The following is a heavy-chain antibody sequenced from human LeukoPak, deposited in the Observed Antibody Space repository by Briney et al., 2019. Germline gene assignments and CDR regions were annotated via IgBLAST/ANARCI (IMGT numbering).Heavy chain of an antibody. CDR2: IYGGGAT. D-gene: IGHD6-13*01. Sequence: GGSLRLPCAASGVTVGNNYMIWVRQAPGKGLEWVSRIYGGGATNYADSVKGRFTISRDSSKNTLFLQLNSLRAEDTAVYYCARDPSAVALGTYGWGQGTLVTVSS. V-gene: IGHV3-66*01. CDR1: GVTVGNNY. J-gene: IGHJ4*02. CDR3: ARDPSAVALGTYG.